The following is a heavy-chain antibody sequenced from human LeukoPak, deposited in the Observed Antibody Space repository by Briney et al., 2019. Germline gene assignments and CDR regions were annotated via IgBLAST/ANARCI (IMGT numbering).Heavy chain of an antibody. CDR1: GFTFSSYA. J-gene: IGHJ1*01. D-gene: IGHD6-13*01. CDR3: ARGPYSSSWEEYFQH. CDR2: IWYDGSNK. V-gene: IGHV3-33*08. Sequence: GRSLRLSCAASGFTFSSYAMHWVRQAPGKGLEWVAVIWYDGSNKYYADSVKGRFTISRDNSKNTLYLQMNSLRAEDTAVYYCARGPYSSSWEEYFQHWGQGTLVTVSS.